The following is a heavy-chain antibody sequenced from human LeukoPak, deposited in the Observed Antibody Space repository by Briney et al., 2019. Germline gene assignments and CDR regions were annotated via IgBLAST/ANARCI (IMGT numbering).Heavy chain of an antibody. CDR3: ASASDYYCGGDCYSLDY. CDR2: IRYDGSNK. J-gene: IGHJ4*02. CDR1: GFTFSSYG. V-gene: IGHV3-30*02. D-gene: IGHD2-21*01. Sequence: GGSLRLSCAASGFTFSSYGMHWVRQAPGKGLEWVAFIRYDGSNKYYADSVKGRFTISRDNSKNTLYLQMNSLGAEDTAVYYCASASDYYCGGDCYSLDYWGQGTLVTVSS.